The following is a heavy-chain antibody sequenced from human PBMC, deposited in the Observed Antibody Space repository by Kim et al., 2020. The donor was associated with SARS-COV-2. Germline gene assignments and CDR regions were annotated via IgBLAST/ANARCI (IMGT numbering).Heavy chain of an antibody. Sequence: GGSLRLSCAASGFTFSSYAMSWVRQAPGKGLEWVSAISGSGGSTYYADSVKGRFTISRDNSKNTLYLQMNSLRAEDTAVYYCAKSPPSGSYFWLGLDYFDYWGQGTLVTVSS. J-gene: IGHJ4*02. D-gene: IGHD1-26*01. CDR1: GFTFSSYA. V-gene: IGHV3-23*01. CDR3: AKSPPSGSYFWLGLDYFDY. CDR2: ISGSGGST.